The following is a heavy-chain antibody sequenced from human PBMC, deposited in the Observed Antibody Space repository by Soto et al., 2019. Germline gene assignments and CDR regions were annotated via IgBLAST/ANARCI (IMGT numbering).Heavy chain of an antibody. J-gene: IGHJ6*02. CDR1: GFSLSTSGMC. Sequence: SGPTLVNPTQTLTLTCTFSGFSLSTSGMCVSWISQPPGKALEWLARIDWDDDKYYSTSLKTRLTISKDTSKNQVVLTMTNMDPVDTATYYCARFYYYDSKAPYGMDVWGQGTTVTVSS. V-gene: IGHV2-70*11. D-gene: IGHD3-22*01. CDR2: IDWDDDK. CDR3: ARFYYYDSKAPYGMDV.